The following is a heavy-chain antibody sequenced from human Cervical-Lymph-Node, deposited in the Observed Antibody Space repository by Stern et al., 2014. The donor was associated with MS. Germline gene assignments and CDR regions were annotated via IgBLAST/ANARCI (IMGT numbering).Heavy chain of an antibody. CDR1: GDSFTTFW. D-gene: IGHD6-19*01. V-gene: IGHV5-51*01. Sequence: VQLMQSGAEVKKPGESLKISCKGSGDSFTTFWIAWVRQMPGKGLEWMGIIFPGDSDTRYGPSFQGQVTISVDKSISTAYLHWSSLKASDTAIYYCARQYSSGWYDSWGQGTLVTVSS. CDR2: IFPGDSDT. J-gene: IGHJ5*01. CDR3: ARQYSSGWYDS.